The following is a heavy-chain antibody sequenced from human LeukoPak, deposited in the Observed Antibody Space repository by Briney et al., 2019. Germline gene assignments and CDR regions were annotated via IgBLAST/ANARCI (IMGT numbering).Heavy chain of an antibody. CDR3: ARDLAQLVG. V-gene: IGHV3-23*01. CDR2: ISGSGGSI. Sequence: GGSLRLSCAASGFTFSSYAMSWVRQAPGKGLEWVSAISGSGGSIYYADSVKGRFTISRDNAKNSLYLQMNSLRAEDTAVYYCARDLAQLVGWGQGTLVTVSS. D-gene: IGHD2-15*01. J-gene: IGHJ4*02. CDR1: GFTFSSYA.